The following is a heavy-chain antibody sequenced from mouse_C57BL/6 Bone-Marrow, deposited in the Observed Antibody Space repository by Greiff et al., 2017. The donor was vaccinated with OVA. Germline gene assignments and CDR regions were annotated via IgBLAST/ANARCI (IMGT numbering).Heavy chain of an antibody. Sequence: QVQLKQSGAELARPGASVKLSCKASGYTFTSYGISWVKQRTGQGLEWIGVIYPRSGNTYYNEKFKGKATLTADKSSSTAYMELRSLTSEDSAGYFCARSKNYGSREMDYWGQGTSVTVSS. V-gene: IGHV1-81*01. D-gene: IGHD1-1*01. CDR3: ARSKNYGSREMDY. J-gene: IGHJ4*01. CDR1: GYTFTSYG. CDR2: IYPRSGNT.